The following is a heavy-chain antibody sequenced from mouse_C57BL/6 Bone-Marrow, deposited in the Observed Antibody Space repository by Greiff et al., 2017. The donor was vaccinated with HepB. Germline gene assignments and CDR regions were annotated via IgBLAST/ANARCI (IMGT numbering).Heavy chain of an antibody. CDR2: IDPSDSYT. CDR1: GYTFTSYW. J-gene: IGHJ4*01. V-gene: IGHV1-59*01. D-gene: IGHD1-1*01. Sequence: QVQLQQSGAELVRPGTSVKLSCKASGYTFTSYWMHWVKQRPGQGLEWIGVIDPSDSYTNYNQKFKGKATLTVDTSSSTAYMQLSSLTSEDSAVYYCARSEILLFYAMDYWGQGTSVTVSS. CDR3: ARSEILLFYAMDY.